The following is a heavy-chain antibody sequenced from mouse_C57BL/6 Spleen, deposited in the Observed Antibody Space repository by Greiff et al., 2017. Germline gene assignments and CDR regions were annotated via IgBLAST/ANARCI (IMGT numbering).Heavy chain of an antibody. J-gene: IGHJ3*01. CDR1: GYSITSGYY. Sequence: DVQLVESGPGLVKPSQSLSLTCSVTGYSITSGYYWNWIRQFPGNKLEWMGYISYDGSNNYNPSLKNRISITRDTSKNQFFLKLNSVTTEDTATYYCARDNDYLFAYWGQGTLVTVSA. CDR2: ISYDGSN. D-gene: IGHD2-4*01. V-gene: IGHV3-6*01. CDR3: ARDNDYLFAY.